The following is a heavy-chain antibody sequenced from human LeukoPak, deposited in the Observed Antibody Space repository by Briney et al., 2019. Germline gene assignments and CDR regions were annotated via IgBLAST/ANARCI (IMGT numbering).Heavy chain of an antibody. CDR2: MWYDGSKE. D-gene: IGHD3-16*01. V-gene: IGHV3-33*01. CDR3: ARDLSFGRLDF. J-gene: IGHJ4*02. CDR1: GFTLSSHG. Sequence: PGGSLRLSCAASGFTLSSHGMHWVRQAPGKGLEWVAGMWYDGSKEDYADSVKGRFTISRDMSKNTLNLQMNSLRVEDTAMFYCARDLSFGRLDFRGQGTLVTASS.